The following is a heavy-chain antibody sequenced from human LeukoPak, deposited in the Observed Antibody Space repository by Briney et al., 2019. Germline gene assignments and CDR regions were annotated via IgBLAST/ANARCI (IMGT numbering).Heavy chain of an antibody. V-gene: IGHV1-2*02. D-gene: IGHD6-13*01. CDR2: INPNSGGT. J-gene: IGHJ5*02. CDR3: ARDPLAAAGTYNWFDP. CDR1: GYTFGTHW. Sequence: GASVKVSCKASGYTFGTHWMHWVRQAPGQGLEWMGWINPNSGGTNYAQKFQGRVTMTRDTSISTAYVELSRLRSDDTAVYYCARDPLAAAGTYNWFDPWGQGTLVTVSS.